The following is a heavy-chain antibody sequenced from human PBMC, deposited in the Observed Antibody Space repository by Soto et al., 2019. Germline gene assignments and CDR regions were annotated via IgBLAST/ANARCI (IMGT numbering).Heavy chain of an antibody. Sequence: LRLSCAASGFTFSSYVMSWVRQAPGKGLEWVSSISVSGGSTYYADSVKGRFTISRGNSKNTLYLQMNSLRAEDTAVYYCAKRESSGYYYFDYWGQGTLVTVSS. D-gene: IGHD3-22*01. CDR3: AKRESSGYYYFDY. CDR2: ISVSGGST. J-gene: IGHJ4*02. CDR1: GFTFSSYV. V-gene: IGHV3-23*01.